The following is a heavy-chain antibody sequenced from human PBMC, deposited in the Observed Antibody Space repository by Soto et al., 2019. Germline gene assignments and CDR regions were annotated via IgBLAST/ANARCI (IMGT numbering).Heavy chain of an antibody. CDR3: AHKGDGYRGFKY. CDR2: IYWDDDK. J-gene: IGHJ4*02. CDR1: GFSLSTSGAG. Sequence: QITLKASGPTLVKPTQTLTLTCTLSGFSLSTSGAGVGWIRQPPGKALEWLALIYWDDDKRYSPSLKSRLTITKDTSKNQVVVTMTNMDPVDTAAYYCAHKGDGYRGFKYWGQGTLDTVSS. V-gene: IGHV2-5*02. D-gene: IGHD5-12*01.